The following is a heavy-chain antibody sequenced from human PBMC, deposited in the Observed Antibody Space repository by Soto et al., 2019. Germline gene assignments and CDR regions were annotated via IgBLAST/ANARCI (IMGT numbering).Heavy chain of an antibody. CDR3: ARDRIPYGETSTAFDY. CDR1: GYTFPSYG. D-gene: IGHD4-17*01. V-gene: IGHV1-18*01. Sequence: GASVKVSCKASGYTFPSYGISWVRQAPGQGLEWMGWISAYNGNTNYAQKLQGRVTMTTDTSTSTAYMELRSLRSDDTAVYYCARDRIPYGETSTAFDYWGQGTLVTVSS. CDR2: ISAYNGNT. J-gene: IGHJ4*02.